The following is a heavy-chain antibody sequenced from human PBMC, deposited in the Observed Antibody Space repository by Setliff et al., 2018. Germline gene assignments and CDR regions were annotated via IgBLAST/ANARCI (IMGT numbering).Heavy chain of an antibody. J-gene: IGHJ6*03. Sequence: SETLSLTCAVYGGSFSGYYWSWIRQPPGKGLEWIGEINHSGSTNYNPSLKSRVTISVDTSKNQFSLKLSSVTAADTAVYYCASGYSYYYYYYYMDVWGKGTTVTAP. CDR3: ASGYSYYYYYYYMDV. V-gene: IGHV4-34*01. D-gene: IGHD5-18*01. CDR1: GGSFSGYY. CDR2: INHSGST.